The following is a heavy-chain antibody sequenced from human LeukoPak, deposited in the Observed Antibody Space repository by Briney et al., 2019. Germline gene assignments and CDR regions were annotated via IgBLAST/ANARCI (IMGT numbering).Heavy chain of an antibody. D-gene: IGHD2-2*01. CDR3: AKDHFGGGTIVVVPAAIQFDP. CDR1: GFTFSSYA. Sequence: GGSLRLSCAASGFTFSSYAMSWVRQAPGKGLEWVSAISGSGGSTYYADSVKGRFTISRDNSKNTLYLQMNSLRAEDTAVYYCAKDHFGGGTIVVVPAAIQFDPWGQGTLVTVSS. CDR2: ISGSGGST. V-gene: IGHV3-23*01. J-gene: IGHJ5*02.